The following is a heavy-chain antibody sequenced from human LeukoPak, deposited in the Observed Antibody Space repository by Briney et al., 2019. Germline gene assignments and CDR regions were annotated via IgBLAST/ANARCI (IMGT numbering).Heavy chain of an antibody. Sequence: SETLSLTCTVSGGSISSGSYSWNWIRQPAGKGLEWIGRMYSSGTTNYNPSLKSRVTISVDTSKNQFSLKLSSVTASDTAVYYCARGDGYPHYWGQGTLVTVSS. J-gene: IGHJ4*02. V-gene: IGHV4-61*02. CDR3: ARGDGYPHY. D-gene: IGHD5-24*01. CDR2: MYSSGTT. CDR1: GGSISSGSYS.